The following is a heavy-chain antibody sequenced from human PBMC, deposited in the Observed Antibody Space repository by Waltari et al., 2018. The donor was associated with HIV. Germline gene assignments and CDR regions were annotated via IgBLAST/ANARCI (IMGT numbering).Heavy chain of an antibody. D-gene: IGHD2-2*01. CDR2: IYYSGST. J-gene: IGHJ6*02. CDR1: GGSINSGGAY. CDR3: ARDYGYCTSSSCYYYGMDV. V-gene: IGHV4-31*03. Sequence: QVQLQESGPGLVKPSQTLSLTCTVSGGSINSGGAYWSWIRQHPGKGLEWIGYIYYSGSTYYNPSLKSRVTISVDTSKNQFSLKLSSVTAADTAVYYCARDYGYCTSSSCYYYGMDVWGQGTTVTVSS.